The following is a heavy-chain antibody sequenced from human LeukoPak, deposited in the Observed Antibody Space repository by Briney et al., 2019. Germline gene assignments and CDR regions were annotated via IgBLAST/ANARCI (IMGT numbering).Heavy chain of an antibody. Sequence: SETLSLTCAVSGGSISSGGYSWSWIRQPPGKGLEWIRYIYHSGSTYYNPSLKSRVTISVDRSKNQFSLKLSSVTAADTAVYYCARAQPLYDSSGYYHEDAFDIWGQGTMVTVSS. D-gene: IGHD3-22*01. V-gene: IGHV4-30-2*01. CDR2: IYHSGST. CDR3: ARAQPLYDSSGYYHEDAFDI. CDR1: GGSISSGGYS. J-gene: IGHJ3*02.